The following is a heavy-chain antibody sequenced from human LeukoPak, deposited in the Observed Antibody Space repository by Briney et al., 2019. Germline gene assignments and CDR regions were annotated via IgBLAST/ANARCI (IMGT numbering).Heavy chain of an antibody. CDR2: ISSSSSYI. D-gene: IGHD1-1*01. CDR1: GFTFSSYS. V-gene: IGHV3-21*01. CDR3: ARNQRYAGTTVY. J-gene: IGHJ4*02. Sequence: NSGGSLRLSCAASGFTFSSYSMNWVRQAPGKGLEWVSSISSSSSYIYYADSVKGRFTISRDNATNSLYLQMNSLRAEDTAVYYCARNQRYAGTTVYWGQGTLVTVSS.